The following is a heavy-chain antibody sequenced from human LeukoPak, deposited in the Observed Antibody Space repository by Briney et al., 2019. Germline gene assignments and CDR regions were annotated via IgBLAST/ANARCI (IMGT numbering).Heavy chain of an antibody. CDR2: INSDGSST. V-gene: IGHV3-74*01. J-gene: IGHJ6*02. CDR3: ARVRTNYDSSGYYRYYYYYGMDV. D-gene: IGHD3-22*01. Sequence: GGSLRLSCAASGFTFSSYWMHWVRQAPGKGLVWVSRINSDGSSTSYADSVKGRFTISRDNAKNTLYLQMNSPRAEDTAVYYCARVRTNYDSSGYYRYYYYYGMDVWGQGTTVTVSS. CDR1: GFTFSSYW.